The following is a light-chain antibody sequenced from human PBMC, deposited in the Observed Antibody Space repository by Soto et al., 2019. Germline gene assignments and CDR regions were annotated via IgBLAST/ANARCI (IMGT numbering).Light chain of an antibody. CDR2: AAS. Sequence: DIQMTQSPSSLSASVGDRVTITCRASQSISSYLNWYQQKPGKAPKLLIYAASSLQSGVPSRFSGSGSGTDFTLAISSLQPEDFVAYYCQKSYSTLSISFGQGTRLESK. CDR3: QKSYSTLSIS. J-gene: IGKJ5*01. V-gene: IGKV1-39*01. CDR1: QSISSY.